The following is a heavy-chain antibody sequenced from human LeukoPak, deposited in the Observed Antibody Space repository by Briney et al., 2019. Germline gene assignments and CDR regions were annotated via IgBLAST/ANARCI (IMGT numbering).Heavy chain of an antibody. CDR3: ARAWVSLYYDSIGYGYNDY. V-gene: IGHV3-66*01. J-gene: IGHJ4*02. D-gene: IGHD3-22*01. Sequence: GGSLRLSCAASGFTVSNNYMNWVRQAPGKGLEWVSVIYSGGTTKYADSVKGRFIVSRDNSKNTLFLQMNSLRAEDTAVYYWARAWVSLYYDSIGYGYNDYWGQGTQVTVSS. CDR2: IYSGGTT. CDR1: GFTVSNNY.